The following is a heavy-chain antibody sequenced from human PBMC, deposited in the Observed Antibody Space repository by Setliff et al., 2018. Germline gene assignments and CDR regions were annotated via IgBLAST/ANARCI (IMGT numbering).Heavy chain of an antibody. CDR2: IYYSGTT. J-gene: IGHJ6*03. CDR1: GGSISSSDFY. Sequence: SETLSLTCTVSGGSISSSDFYWGWIRQPPGKGLEWIGSIYYSGTTYYNPSLKSPVTISIDTSKNQFSPKLSSVTAADTAIYYCARHDAWGYYYYMDVWGEGTTVTVSS. CDR3: ARHDAWGYYYYMDV. V-gene: IGHV4-39*01. D-gene: IGHD7-27*01.